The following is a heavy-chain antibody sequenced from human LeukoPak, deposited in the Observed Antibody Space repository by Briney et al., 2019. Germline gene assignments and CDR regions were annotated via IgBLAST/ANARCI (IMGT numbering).Heavy chain of an antibody. CDR2: IYYSGST. J-gene: IGHJ3*02. D-gene: IGHD2-15*01. CDR1: GGSISSGGYY. CDR3: ARFGYCSGGSCYDAFDI. V-gene: IGHV4-31*03. Sequence: SETLSLACTVSGGSISSGGYYWSWIRQHPGKGLEWIGYIYYSGSTYYNPSLKSRVTISVDTSKNQFSLKLSSVTAADTAVYYCARFGYCSGGSCYDAFDIWGQGTMVTVSP.